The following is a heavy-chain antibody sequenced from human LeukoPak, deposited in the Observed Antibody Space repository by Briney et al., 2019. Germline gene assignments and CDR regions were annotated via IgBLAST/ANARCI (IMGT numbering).Heavy chain of an antibody. CDR1: GGSIIGNW. J-gene: IGHJ4*02. V-gene: IGHV4-59*08. Sequence: PSETLSLTSTVSGGSIIGNWWSWIRQPPGKGLEWIGDIFYSGGSTNYNPSLKSRLTMSLDTSKNQFSLKLTSVTAADTAMYYCARRNTADASIDFWGQGTLVTASS. D-gene: IGHD2/OR15-2a*01. CDR3: ARRNTADASIDF. CDR2: IFYSGGST.